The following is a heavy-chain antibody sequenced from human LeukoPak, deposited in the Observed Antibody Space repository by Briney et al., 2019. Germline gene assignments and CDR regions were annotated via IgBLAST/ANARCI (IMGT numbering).Heavy chain of an antibody. J-gene: IGHJ5*02. CDR2: ISAYNGNT. D-gene: IGHD2-15*01. CDR1: GYTFTSYG. Sequence: ASVEVSCKASGYTFTSYGISWVRQAPGQGLEWMGWISAYNGNTNYAQKLQGRVTMTTDTSTSTAYMELRSLRSDDTAVYYCARDALEVVAASWFDPWGQGTLVTVSS. V-gene: IGHV1-18*01. CDR3: ARDALEVVAASWFDP.